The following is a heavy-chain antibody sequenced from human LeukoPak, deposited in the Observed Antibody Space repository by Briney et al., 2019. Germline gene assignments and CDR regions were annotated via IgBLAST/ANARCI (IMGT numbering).Heavy chain of an antibody. J-gene: IGHJ4*02. CDR3: ARGGGYSYGYIGSFDY. Sequence: GGSLRLSCAASGFTFSSYLMSWVRPAPGKGLEWVANIKQDGSEKYYVDSVKGRFTISRDNAQNSLYLQMNSLRAEDTAVYYCARGGGYSYGYIGSFDYWGQGTLVTVSS. V-gene: IGHV3-7*01. CDR2: IKQDGSEK. D-gene: IGHD5-18*01. CDR1: GFTFSSYL.